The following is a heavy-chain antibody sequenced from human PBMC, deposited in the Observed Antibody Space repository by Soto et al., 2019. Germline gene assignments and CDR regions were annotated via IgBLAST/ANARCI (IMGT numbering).Heavy chain of an antibody. V-gene: IGHV3-33*01. CDR1: GFTFSNYG. CDR2: IWYDGSNK. J-gene: IGHJ6*02. CDR3: ARDGYGQWLVTYYYYGMDV. D-gene: IGHD6-19*01. Sequence: QVQLVESGGGVVKPGRSQRLSCAASGFTFSNYGMHWVRKAPGKGLERVSVIWYDGSNKYYADSVKGRFTISRDNSKNTLYLQMNSLRAEDTAVYYCARDGYGQWLVTYYYYGMDVWGQGTTVTVSS.